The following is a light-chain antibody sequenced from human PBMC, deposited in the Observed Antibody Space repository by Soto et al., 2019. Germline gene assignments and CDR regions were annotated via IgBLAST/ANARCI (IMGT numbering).Light chain of an antibody. Sequence: QSALTQPRSVSGSPGQSVTISCTGTSTDVGGYNYVSWYQQLPGKAPKLMLYDVTQRPSGVPDRFSGSKSGNTASLTISGLQADDEADYYCCSYAGTYTLVFGGGTKVTV. CDR3: CSYAGTYTLV. CDR1: STDVGGYNY. CDR2: DVT. V-gene: IGLV2-11*01. J-gene: IGLJ2*01.